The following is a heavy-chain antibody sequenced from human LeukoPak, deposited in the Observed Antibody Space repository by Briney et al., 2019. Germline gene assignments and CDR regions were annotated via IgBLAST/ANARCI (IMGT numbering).Heavy chain of an antibody. Sequence: ASVKVSCKASGYTFTNYEINWVRQATGQGLEWMGWMNPDSGDTAYAQKFQGRITMTRSTSISTAYMEMNSLRSEDTAVYYCAKGQDIVLMVYAFDYWGQGTLVTVSS. J-gene: IGHJ4*02. D-gene: IGHD2-8*01. CDR1: GYTFTNYE. V-gene: IGHV1-8*01. CDR2: MNPDSGDT. CDR3: AKGQDIVLMVYAFDY.